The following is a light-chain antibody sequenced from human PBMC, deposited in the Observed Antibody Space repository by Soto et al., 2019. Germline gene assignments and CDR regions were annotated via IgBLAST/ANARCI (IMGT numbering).Light chain of an antibody. J-gene: IGKJ1*01. CDR1: QSVSSSY. CDR3: QQYDSSLTST. Sequence: EIVLTQTPGTLSLSPGERATLSCRASQSVSSSYLAWYQQKPGHAPRLLLYGASIRATGIPDRFSGSGSGHDFTLTMSSLEPAAFAADYCQQYDSSLTSTFGQGTKVVIK. CDR2: GAS. V-gene: IGKV3-20*01.